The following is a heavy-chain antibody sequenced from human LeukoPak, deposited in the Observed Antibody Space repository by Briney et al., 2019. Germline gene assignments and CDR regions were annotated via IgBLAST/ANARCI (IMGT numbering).Heavy chain of an antibody. CDR1: GGTFISYA. V-gene: IGHV1-69*13. CDR2: IIPIFGTA. Sequence: SVKVSCKASGGTFISYAISWVRQAPGQGLEWMGGIIPIFGTANYAQKFQGRVTITADESTSTAYMELSSLRSEDTAVYYCARTRSVVTPDDYYYYGMDVWGQGTTVTVSS. CDR3: ARTRSVVTPDDYYYYGMDV. J-gene: IGHJ6*02. D-gene: IGHD4-23*01.